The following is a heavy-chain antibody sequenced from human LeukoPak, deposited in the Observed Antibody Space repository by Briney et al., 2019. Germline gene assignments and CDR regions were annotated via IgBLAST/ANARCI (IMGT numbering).Heavy chain of an antibody. D-gene: IGHD5-12*01. Sequence: SVKVSCKASGYTFTNYGISWVRQAPGQGLEWMGGIIPIFGTANYAQKFQGRVTITADESTSTAYMELSSLRSEDTAVYYCAVNIVATIRYYGMDVWGQGTTVTVSS. CDR2: IIPIFGTA. CDR1: GYTFTNYG. CDR3: AVNIVATIRYYGMDV. J-gene: IGHJ6*02. V-gene: IGHV1-69*13.